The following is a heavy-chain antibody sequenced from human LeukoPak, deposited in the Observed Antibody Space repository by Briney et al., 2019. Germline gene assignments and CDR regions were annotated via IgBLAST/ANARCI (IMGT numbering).Heavy chain of an antibody. D-gene: IGHD3-10*01. Sequence: GGSLRLSCAASGFTFSSYSMNWVRQAPGKGLEWVSSISSSSSYMYYADSMKGRFTISRDNSKNTLYMQMNSLRVEDTAVYYCARDGGYGSAIYYFDYWGRGTLVTVSS. CDR1: GFTFSSYS. CDR2: ISSSSSYM. J-gene: IGHJ4*02. V-gene: IGHV3-21*04. CDR3: ARDGGYGSAIYYFDY.